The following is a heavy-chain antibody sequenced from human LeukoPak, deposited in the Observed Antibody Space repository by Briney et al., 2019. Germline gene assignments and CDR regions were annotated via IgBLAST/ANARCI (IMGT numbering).Heavy chain of an antibody. V-gene: IGHV4-31*03. J-gene: IGHJ4*02. CDR3: ARERRSCSSTTCYPLPIDY. Sequence: PSETLSLTCTVSGGSISSDGYYWSWIRQHPGKGLEWIGYIYYSGSTYYNPSLKSRVTISVDTPKNQFSLKLSSVTAADTAVYYCARERRSCSSTTCYPLPIDYWGQGTLVTVSS. D-gene: IGHD2-2*01. CDR1: GGSISSDGYY. CDR2: IYYSGST.